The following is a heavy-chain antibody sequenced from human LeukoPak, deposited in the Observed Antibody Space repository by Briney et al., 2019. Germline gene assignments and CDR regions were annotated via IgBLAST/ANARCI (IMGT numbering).Heavy chain of an antibody. Sequence: GRSLRLSCSASGFTFSTYGMNWVRQAPGKGLEWVAVIWYDGTNEYYTGSVKGRFTISRDNSENTLYLQMNRLSAEDTAVYYCARDRDSSGYNYYFDYWGQGTLVTVSS. CDR1: GFTFSTYG. J-gene: IGHJ4*02. D-gene: IGHD3-22*01. V-gene: IGHV3-33*01. CDR3: ARDRDSSGYNYYFDY. CDR2: IWYDGTNE.